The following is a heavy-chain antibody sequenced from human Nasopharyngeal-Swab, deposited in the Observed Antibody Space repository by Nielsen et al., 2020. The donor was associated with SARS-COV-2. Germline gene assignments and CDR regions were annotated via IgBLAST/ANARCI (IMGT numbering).Heavy chain of an antibody. Sequence: ASVKVSCKASGYTFTSYDINWVRQATGQGLEWMGWIGSYNGKTDNAQKFQGRVTMTTDTSTSTAYMELKSLRSDDTAVYYCARAQATTVATPAAGSFDIWGQGTMVTVSS. CDR1: GYTFTSYD. D-gene: IGHD4-23*01. CDR2: IGSYNGKT. CDR3: ARAQATTVATPAAGSFDI. V-gene: IGHV1-18*01. J-gene: IGHJ3*02.